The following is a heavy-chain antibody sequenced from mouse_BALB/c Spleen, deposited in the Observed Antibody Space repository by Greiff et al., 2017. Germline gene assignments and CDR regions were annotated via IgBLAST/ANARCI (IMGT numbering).Heavy chain of an antibody. Sequence: DVQLVESGGGLVQPGGSRKLSCAASGFTFSDYGMAWVRQAPGKGPQWVAFISNLAYSIYYADTVTGRFTISRENAKNTLYLEMSSLRSEDTAMYYCARRDWDGYWYFDVWGAGTTVTVSS. J-gene: IGHJ1*01. CDR3: ARRDWDGYWYFDV. CDR2: ISNLAYSI. D-gene: IGHD4-1*01. CDR1: GFTFSDYG. V-gene: IGHV5-15*02.